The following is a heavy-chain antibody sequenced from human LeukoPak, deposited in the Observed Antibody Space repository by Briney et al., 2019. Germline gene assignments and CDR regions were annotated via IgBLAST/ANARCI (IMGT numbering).Heavy chain of an antibody. CDR3: ARMGYCSGGSCQDY. V-gene: IGHV4-34*01. D-gene: IGHD2-15*01. CDR2: INHSGST. Sequence: SETLSLTCAVYGGSFSGYYWSWIRQPPGKGLEWIGEINHSGSTNYNPSLKSRVTISVDTSKNQFSLKLSSVTAADTAVYYCARMGYCSGGSCQDYWGQGTLVTVSS. CDR1: GGSFSGYY. J-gene: IGHJ4*02.